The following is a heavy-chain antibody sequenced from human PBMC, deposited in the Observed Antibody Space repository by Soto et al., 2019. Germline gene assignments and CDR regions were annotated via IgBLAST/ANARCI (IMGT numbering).Heavy chain of an antibody. J-gene: IGHJ4*02. CDR3: ARSGDNYNVLDY. CDR2: SSNSGTYT. V-gene: IGHV3-11*06. CDR1: GFTFSDYY. Sequence: PGGSLSLSCVASGFTFSDYYMSWVRQAPGKGLEWLSYSSNSGTYTKYAGSVKGRFSISRDNAKNSLYLQINSLRGEDTAIYYCARSGDNYNVLDYWGQGTLVTVSS. D-gene: IGHD3-10*02.